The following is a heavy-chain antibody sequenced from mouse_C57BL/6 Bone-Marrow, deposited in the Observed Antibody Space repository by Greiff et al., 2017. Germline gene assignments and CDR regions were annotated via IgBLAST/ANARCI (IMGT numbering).Heavy chain of an antibody. Sequence: EVQLQQSGTVLARPGASVKMSCKTSGYTFTSYWMHWVKQRPGQGLEWIGAIYPGNSDTSYNQKFKSKAKLTAVTSASTAYMELSSLTNEDSAVYYCTRGLELGPYYWGQGTTLTVSS. CDR1: GYTFTSYW. CDR2: IYPGNSDT. CDR3: TRGLELGPYY. J-gene: IGHJ2*01. D-gene: IGHD4-1*01. V-gene: IGHV1-5*01.